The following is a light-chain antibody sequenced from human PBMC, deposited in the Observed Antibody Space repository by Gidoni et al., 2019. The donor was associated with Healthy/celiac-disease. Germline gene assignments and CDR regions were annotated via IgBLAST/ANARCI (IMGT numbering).Light chain of an antibody. Sequence: QSVLTQPPAVAGAPGPRVTISCTGSSTNIGAGYAVHWYQQLPGTAPKLPIYGNSNRPSGVPDRFSSSKSGTSASLAITGLQAEDEADYYCQSYDSSLSVVFGGGTKLTVL. CDR1: STNIGAGYA. CDR2: GNS. CDR3: QSYDSSLSVV. J-gene: IGLJ3*02. V-gene: IGLV1-40*01.